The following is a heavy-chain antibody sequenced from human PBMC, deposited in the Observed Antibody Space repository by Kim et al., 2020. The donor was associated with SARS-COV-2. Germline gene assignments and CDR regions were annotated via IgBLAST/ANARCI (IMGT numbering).Heavy chain of an antibody. D-gene: IGHD2-2*02. CDR3: AKGDCSSTSSYTTDF. CDR2: ISGSGAET. CDR1: GFIFTNYA. J-gene: IGHJ4*02. Sequence: GGSLRLSCGASGFIFTNYAMSWVRQAPGKGLEWVSIISGSGAETHDADSVKGRFTISRDNSKNTVFLDMNSVRDDDTAVYYCAKGDCSSTSSYTTDFWGRGTLVTVSS. V-gene: IGHV3-23*01.